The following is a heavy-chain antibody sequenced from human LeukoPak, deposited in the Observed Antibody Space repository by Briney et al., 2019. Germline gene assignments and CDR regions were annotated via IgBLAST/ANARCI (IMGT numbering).Heavy chain of an antibody. CDR2: INHSGST. Sequence: NASETLSLTCAVYGGSFSGYYWSWIRQPPGKGLEWIGEINHSGSTNYNPSLKSRVTISVDTSKNQFSLKLSSVTAADTAVYYCARAAVRRRGIAARRSWFDPWGQGTLVTVSS. CDR1: GGSFSGYY. D-gene: IGHD6-6*01. J-gene: IGHJ5*02. V-gene: IGHV4-34*01. CDR3: ARAAVRRRGIAARRSWFDP.